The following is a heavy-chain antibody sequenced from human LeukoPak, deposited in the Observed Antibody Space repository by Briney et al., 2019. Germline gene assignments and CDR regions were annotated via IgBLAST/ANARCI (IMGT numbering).Heavy chain of an antibody. CDR1: GGSFSGYY. J-gene: IGHJ4*02. CDR2: INHSGST. V-gene: IGHV4-34*01. CDR3: ARGRGSSSWYGY. Sequence: SETLSLTCAVYGGSFSGYYWSWIRQPPGKGLEWIGEINHSGSTNYNPSLKSRVTISVDTSKNQFSLKLSSVTAADTAVYYCARGRGSSSWYGYWGQGTLVTVPS. D-gene: IGHD6-13*01.